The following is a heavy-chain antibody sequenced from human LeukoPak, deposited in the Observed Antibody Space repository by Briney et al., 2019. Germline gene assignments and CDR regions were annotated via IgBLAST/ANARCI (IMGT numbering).Heavy chain of an antibody. CDR3: ARVIVGYFLKSGWYVDY. Sequence: ASVKVSCKASGYTFTSYGISWVRQAPGQGLEWKGWISAYNGNTNYAQKLQGRVTMTTDTSTSTAYMELRSLRSDDTAVYYCARVIVGYFLKSGWYVDYWGQGTLVTVSS. CDR2: ISAYNGNT. J-gene: IGHJ4*02. V-gene: IGHV1-18*01. D-gene: IGHD6-19*01. CDR1: GYTFTSYG.